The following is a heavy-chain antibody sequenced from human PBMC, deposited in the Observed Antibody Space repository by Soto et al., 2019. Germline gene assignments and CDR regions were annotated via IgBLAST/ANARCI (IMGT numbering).Heavy chain of an antibody. J-gene: IGHJ6*03. CDR1: GFTFSSYG. CDR2: IWYDGSNK. V-gene: IGHV3-33*01. Sequence: GGSLRLSCAASGFTFSSYGMHWVRQAPGKGLEWVAVIWYDGSNKYYADSVKGRFTISRDNSKNTLYLQMNSLRAEDTAVYYCARNDFSRTSYYYYYMDVWGKGTTVTVSS. CDR3: ARNDFSRTSYYYYYMDV. D-gene: IGHD3-3*01.